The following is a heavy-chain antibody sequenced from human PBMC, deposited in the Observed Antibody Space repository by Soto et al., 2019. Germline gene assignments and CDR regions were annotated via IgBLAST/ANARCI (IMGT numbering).Heavy chain of an antibody. Sequence: GGSLRLSCAASGFTFSTYAMIWVRQAPGKGLEWVSAITGSGRSTYYADSVKGRFTISRDNSKNTLYLQMNSLRAEDTAVYHCAKVYGSGSYYRGSYDYWGQGTLVTVSS. CDR2: ITGSGRST. J-gene: IGHJ4*02. D-gene: IGHD3-10*01. CDR1: GFTFSTYA. V-gene: IGHV3-23*01. CDR3: AKVYGSGSYYRGSYDY.